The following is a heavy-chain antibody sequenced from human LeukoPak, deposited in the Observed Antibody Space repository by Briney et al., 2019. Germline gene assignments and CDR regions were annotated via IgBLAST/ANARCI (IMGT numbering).Heavy chain of an antibody. CDR3: ARDSLDTVTTFFPFDY. D-gene: IGHD4-11*01. CDR1: GFTFSSYS. J-gene: IGHJ4*02. V-gene: IGHV3-21*01. CDR2: ISSSSSYI. Sequence: GGPLRLSCAASGFTFSSYSMNWVRQAPGKGLEWVSSISSSSSYIYYADSVKGRFTISRDNAKNSLYLQMNSLRAEDTAVYYCARDSLDTVTTFFPFDYWGQGTLVTVSS.